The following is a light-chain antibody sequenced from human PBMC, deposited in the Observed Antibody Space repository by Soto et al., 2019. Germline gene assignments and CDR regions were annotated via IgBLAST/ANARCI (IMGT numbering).Light chain of an antibody. V-gene: IGLV2-14*01. CDR1: SSDVGAYNY. J-gene: IGLJ2*01. CDR2: DVN. Sequence: QSALTQPASASGSPGQSITISCTGTSSDVGAYNYVSWYQQQPGTAPKLMIYDVNIRPSGVSNRFSGSKSGNTASLTISGLQAEDEADYYCTSLTTSTTMKFGGGTKLTVL. CDR3: TSLTTSTTMK.